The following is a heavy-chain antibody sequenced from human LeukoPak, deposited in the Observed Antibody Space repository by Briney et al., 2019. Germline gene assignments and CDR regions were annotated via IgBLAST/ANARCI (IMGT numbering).Heavy chain of an antibody. CDR3: ARVGLGDEGFDP. CDR2: IRYDGSNK. Sequence: GGSLRLSCAASGFTFSSYGMHWVRQAPGKGLEWVAFIRYDGSNKYYADSVKGRFTISRDNSKNTLYLQMNSLRAEDTAVYYCARVGLGDEGFDPWGQGTLVTVSS. V-gene: IGHV3-30*02. CDR1: GFTFSSYG. J-gene: IGHJ5*02. D-gene: IGHD4-17*01.